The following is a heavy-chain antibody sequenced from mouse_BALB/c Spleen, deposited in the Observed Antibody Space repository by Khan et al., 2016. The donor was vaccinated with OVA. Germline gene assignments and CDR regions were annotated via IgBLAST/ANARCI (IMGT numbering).Heavy chain of an antibody. CDR3: ASGGYWYFDV. Sequence: QIQLVQSGPELKKPGETVKISCKASGYTFTNYGMNWVKQTPGKALKWMGWINTYTGEPTYADDFKGRFAFSLDTSASTAYLQINNLKNEETATYFCASGGYWYFDVWGAGTTVTVSS. CDR1: GYTFTNYG. D-gene: IGHD1-1*02. CDR2: INTYTGEP. J-gene: IGHJ1*01. V-gene: IGHV9-3-1*01.